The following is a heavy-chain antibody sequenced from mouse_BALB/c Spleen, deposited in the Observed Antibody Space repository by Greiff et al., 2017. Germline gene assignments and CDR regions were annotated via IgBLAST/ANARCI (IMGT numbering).Heavy chain of an antibody. J-gene: IGHJ4*01. CDR1: GYTFTDYA. CDR3: ARGEDYGGYYYAMDY. D-gene: IGHD2-4*01. Sequence: QVQLQQSGPEVVRPGVSVKISCKGSGYTFTDYAMHWVKQSHAKSLEWIGVISTYNGNTNYNQKFKGKATKTVDKSSSTAYMELARLTSEDSAIYYCARGEDYGGYYYAMDYWGQGTSVTVSS. CDR2: ISTYNGNT. V-gene: IGHV1-67*01.